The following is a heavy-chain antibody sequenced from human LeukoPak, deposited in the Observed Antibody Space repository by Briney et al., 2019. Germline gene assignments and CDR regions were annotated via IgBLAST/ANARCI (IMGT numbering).Heavy chain of an antibody. CDR1: GFIFNHYN. Sequence: GGSLRLSCAASGFIFNHYNMNWVRQAPGKGLEWVSFISNDSTAIYYTQSVKGRFTISRDNTEKSLFLQLNNLRADDTAVYYCAREGFSTVTSDYWGQGTLVTVSS. J-gene: IGHJ4*02. CDR2: ISNDSTAI. CDR3: AREGFSTVTSDY. D-gene: IGHD4-17*01. V-gene: IGHV3-48*04.